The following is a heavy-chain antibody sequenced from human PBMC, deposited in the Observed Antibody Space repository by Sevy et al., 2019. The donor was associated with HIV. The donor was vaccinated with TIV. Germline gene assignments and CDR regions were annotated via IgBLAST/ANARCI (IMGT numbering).Heavy chain of an antibody. CDR2: IIPILGIA. CDR3: ARERDGYKKQ. CDR1: GGTFSSYA. D-gene: IGHD5-12*01. V-gene: IGHV1-69*04. J-gene: IGHJ4*02. Sequence: SSVKVSCKASGGTFSSYAISWVRQAPGQGIEWMGRIIPILGIANYAQKFQGRVTITADKSTSTAYMELSSLRSEDTAVYYCARERDGYKKQWGQGTLVTVSS.